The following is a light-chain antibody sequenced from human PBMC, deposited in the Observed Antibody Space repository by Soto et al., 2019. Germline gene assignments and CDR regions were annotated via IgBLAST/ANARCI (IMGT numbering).Light chain of an antibody. J-gene: IGLJ3*02. CDR3: CSYAGIITWV. CDR2: EVT. Sequence: QSVLTQPASVSGSPGQSITISCTGTSNDIGGHNHGSWYQQHPGNSPKLIIYEVTERPSGVSNRFSASKSGTTASLTISGLQAEDEADYYCCSYAGIITWVCGGGTKLTVL. V-gene: IGLV2-23*02. CDR1: SNDIGGHNH.